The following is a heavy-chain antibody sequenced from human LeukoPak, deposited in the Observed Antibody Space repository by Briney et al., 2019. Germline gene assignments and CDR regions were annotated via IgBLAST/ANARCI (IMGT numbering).Heavy chain of an antibody. CDR3: VRGGPGNPFDH. CDR2: ISRSGSNT. J-gene: IGHJ4*02. D-gene: IGHD1-14*01. CDR1: GFTLRNYA. V-gene: IGHV3-23*01. Sequence: PGGSLRLSCAASGFTLRNYAMTWVRQAPGMGLEWVSAISRSGSNTYYADSVKGRFTISRDNSRDTLYLQMNSLRAEDTAIYYCVRGGPGNPFDHWGQGTLVTVS.